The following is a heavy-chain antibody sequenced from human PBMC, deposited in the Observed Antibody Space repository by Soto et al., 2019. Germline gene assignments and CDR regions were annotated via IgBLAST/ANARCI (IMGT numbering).Heavy chain of an antibody. V-gene: IGHV3-23*01. Sequence: GGSLRLSCAASGFTFSSYAMSWVRQAPGKGLEWVSAISGSGGSTYYADSVKGRFTISRDNSKNTLYLQMNSLRAEDTAVYYCAKVGAGRTNYYYYMDVWGKGTTVTVSS. J-gene: IGHJ6*03. CDR2: ISGSGGST. CDR1: GFTFSSYA. CDR3: AKVGAGRTNYYYYMDV.